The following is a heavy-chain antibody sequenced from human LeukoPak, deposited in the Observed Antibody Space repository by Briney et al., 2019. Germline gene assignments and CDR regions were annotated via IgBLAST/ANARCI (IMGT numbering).Heavy chain of an antibody. CDR3: ARYSSGGRLFDY. CDR1: GGSFSGYY. Sequence: PSETLSLTCAVYGGSFSGYYWSWIRQPPGKGLEWIGEINHSGSTNYNPSLKSRVTISVDTSKNQFSLKLSSVTAADTAVYYCARYSSGGRLFDYWGQGTLVTVSS. D-gene: IGHD6-19*01. V-gene: IGHV4-34*09. J-gene: IGHJ4*02. CDR2: INHSGST.